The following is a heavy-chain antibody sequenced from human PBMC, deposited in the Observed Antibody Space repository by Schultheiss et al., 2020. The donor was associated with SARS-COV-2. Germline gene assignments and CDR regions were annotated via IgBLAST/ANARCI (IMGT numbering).Heavy chain of an antibody. CDR2: IYHSGST. V-gene: IGHV4-34*01. CDR3: ARDGGTNGVRY. J-gene: IGHJ4*02. Sequence: SETLSLTCAVYGGSFSGYYWSWIRQPPGKGLEWIGYIYHSGSTYYNPSLKSRVTISVDTSKNQFSLKLSSVTAADAAVYYCARDGGTNGVRYWGQGTLVTVSS. D-gene: IGHD2-8*01. CDR1: GGSFSGYY.